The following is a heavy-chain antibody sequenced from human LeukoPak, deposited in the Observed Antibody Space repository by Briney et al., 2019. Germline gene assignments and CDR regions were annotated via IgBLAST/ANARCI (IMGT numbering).Heavy chain of an antibody. V-gene: IGHV3-9*01. D-gene: IGHD6-13*01. CDR2: ISWNSGSI. CDR3: AKVAPRYSSSWYLAFDI. J-gene: IGHJ3*02. Sequence: GGSLRLSCAASGFTFSSYWMHWVRQAPGKGLEWVSGISWNSGSIGYADSVKGRFTISRDNAKNSLYLQMNSLRAEDTALYYCAKVAPRYSSSWYLAFDIWGQGTMVTVSS. CDR1: GFTFSSYW.